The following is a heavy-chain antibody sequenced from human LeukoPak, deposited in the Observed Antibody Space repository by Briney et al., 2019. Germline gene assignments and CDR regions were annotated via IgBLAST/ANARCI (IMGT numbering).Heavy chain of an antibody. CDR1: GFTFSSYS. CDR3: ARDLKNIVVVPAAIRRGAPQFVEDY. CDR2: ISSSSSTI. Sequence: GGSLRLSCAASGFTFSSYSMNWVRQAPGKGLEWVSYISSSSSTIYYADSVKGRFTISRDNAKNSLYLQMNSLRAEDTAVYYCARDLKNIVVVPAAIRRGAPQFVEDYWGQGTLVTVSS. D-gene: IGHD2-2*01. V-gene: IGHV3-48*01. J-gene: IGHJ4*02.